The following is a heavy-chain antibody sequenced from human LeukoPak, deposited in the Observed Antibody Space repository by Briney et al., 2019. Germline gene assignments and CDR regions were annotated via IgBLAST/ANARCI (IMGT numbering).Heavy chain of an antibody. V-gene: IGHV3-30*03. CDR1: GFTFSSYG. CDR3: QKAAYDITIFGDGYWFDP. CDR2: ISYDGSNK. D-gene: IGHD3-3*01. Sequence: QPGGSLRLSCAASGFTFSSYGMHWVRQAPGKGLEWVAVISYDGSNKYYADSVKGRFTISRDNSKNTLYLQMNSLRAEDTVFFFRQKAAYDITIFGDGYWFDPWGQGTLVTVSS. J-gene: IGHJ5*02.